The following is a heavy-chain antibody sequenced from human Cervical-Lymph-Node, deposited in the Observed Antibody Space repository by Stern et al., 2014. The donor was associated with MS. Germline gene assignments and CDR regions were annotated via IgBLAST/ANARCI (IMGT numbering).Heavy chain of an antibody. CDR2: IYWDDDK. CDR1: GFSLSATGMG. CDR3: APLTWGRFDP. D-gene: IGHD3-16*01. Sequence: QITLKESGPTLVKPTQTLTLTCTFSGFSLSATGMGVGWIRQPPGKALEWLALIYWDDDKLSSPSLKNKLSITKDTSKNQVGVTKTHMDPLDPATFYRAPLTWGRFDPRGQGTLVTVSS. V-gene: IGHV2-5*02. J-gene: IGHJ5*02.